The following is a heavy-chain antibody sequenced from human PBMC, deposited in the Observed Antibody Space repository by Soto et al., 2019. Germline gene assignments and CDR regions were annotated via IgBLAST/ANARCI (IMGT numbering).Heavy chain of an antibody. Sequence: ASVKVSCKASGYTFTSYAMHWVRQAPGQRLEWMGWINAGNGSTKYSQKFQGRVTITRDTSASTAYMELSSLRSEDTAVYYCARVIHGGRDYWGQGTLVTVSS. V-gene: IGHV1-3*01. CDR1: GYTFTSYA. D-gene: IGHD1-26*01. CDR3: ARVIHGGRDY. J-gene: IGHJ4*02. CDR2: INAGNGST.